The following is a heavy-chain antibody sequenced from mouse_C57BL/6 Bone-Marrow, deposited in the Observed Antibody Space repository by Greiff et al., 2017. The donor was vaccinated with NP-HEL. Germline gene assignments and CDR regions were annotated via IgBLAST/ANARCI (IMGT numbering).Heavy chain of an antibody. Sequence: DVKLQESGPGLVKPSQSLSLTCSVTGYSITSGYYWNWIRQFPGNKLEWMGYISYDGSNNYNPSLKNRISITRDTSKNQFFLKLNSVTTEDTATYYCARDYYYGSSHDYWGQGTTLTVSS. CDR3: ARDYYYGSSHDY. CDR2: ISYDGSN. CDR1: GYSITSGYY. J-gene: IGHJ2*01. V-gene: IGHV3-6*01. D-gene: IGHD1-1*01.